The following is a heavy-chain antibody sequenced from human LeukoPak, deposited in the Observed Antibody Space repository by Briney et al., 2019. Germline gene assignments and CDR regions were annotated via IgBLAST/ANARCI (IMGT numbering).Heavy chain of an antibody. J-gene: IGHJ4*02. D-gene: IGHD4-17*01. V-gene: IGHV3-66*01. CDR3: AKGEATVVDY. CDR1: GVTVGNNY. Sequence: GGSLRLSCAASGVTVGNNYMIWVRQAPGKGLEWVSRIYSGGATYYADSVKGRFTISRDSSKNTLFLQMNSLRAEGTAVYYCAKGEATVVDYWGQGTLVTVSS. CDR2: IYSGGAT.